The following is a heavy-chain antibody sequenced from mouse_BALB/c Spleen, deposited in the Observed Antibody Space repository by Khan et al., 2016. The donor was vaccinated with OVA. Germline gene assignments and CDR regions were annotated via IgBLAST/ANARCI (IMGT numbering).Heavy chain of an antibody. D-gene: IGHD2-10*01. J-gene: IGHJ4*01. Sequence: QVQLKQSGPGLVAPSQSLSLTCTISGFSLTNYGVPWVRQPPGKGLEWLVVIWSDGSTTYNSALKSRLSISKDNSKSQVFLNINSLQTDDTAMYFCARQPYYHYNSMDYWGQGTSVTVSS. CDR3: ARQPYYHYNSMDY. CDR2: IWSDGST. CDR1: GFSLTNYG. V-gene: IGHV2-6-1*01.